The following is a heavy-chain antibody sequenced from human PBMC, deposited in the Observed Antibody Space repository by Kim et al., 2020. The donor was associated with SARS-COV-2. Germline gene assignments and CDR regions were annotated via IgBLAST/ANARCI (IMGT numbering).Heavy chain of an antibody. CDR2: YYHSGTT. CDR3: AGNAALWFGEFRWQGYY. J-gene: IGHJ6*01. CDR1: GGSISTNNW. Sequence: SETLSLTCAVSGGSISTNNWCCWLHQPADRRLGRSGEYYHSGTTNYNPSLKRRATISVDTYKKQFSLKPNAITAADAAVYYGAGNAALWFGEFRWQGYY. D-gene: IGHD3-10*01. V-gene: IGHV4-4*02.